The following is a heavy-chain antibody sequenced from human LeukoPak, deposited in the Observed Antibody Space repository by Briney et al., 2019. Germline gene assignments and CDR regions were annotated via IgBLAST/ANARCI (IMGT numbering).Heavy chain of an antibody. V-gene: IGHV3-21*01. J-gene: IGHJ4*02. CDR1: GFTFSSYW. D-gene: IGHD6-19*01. CDR3: AVNPYSSGWYVIY. CDR2: ISSSSSYI. Sequence: GGSLRLSCAASGFTFSSYWMNWVRQAPGKGLEWVSSISSSSSYIYYADSVKGRFSISRDNAKNSLYLQMNSLRAEDTAVYYCAVNPYSSGWYVIYWGQGTLVTVSS.